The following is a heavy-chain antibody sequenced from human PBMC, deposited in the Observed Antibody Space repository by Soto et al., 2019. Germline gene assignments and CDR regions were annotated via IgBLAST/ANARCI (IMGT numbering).Heavy chain of an antibody. CDR1: GFTFSDYY. CDR2: ISTTGSYT. D-gene: IGHD1-26*01. Sequence: QVQLVESGGGLVQPGGSLRLSCAASGFTFSDYYMTWFRQAPGKGLEWLSCISTTGSYTNYADSVKGRFTISRDNAENSLYLQMDSLRGEDTAVYYCARIVGARLNDYWGQGTLVTVS. J-gene: IGHJ4*02. CDR3: ARIVGARLNDY. V-gene: IGHV3-11*05.